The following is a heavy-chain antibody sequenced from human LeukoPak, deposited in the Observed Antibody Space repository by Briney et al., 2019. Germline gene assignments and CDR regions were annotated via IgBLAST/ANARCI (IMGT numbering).Heavy chain of an antibody. CDR3: AGEAPPNIGYCSTTNCYYFDY. CDR1: RYTLTELS. D-gene: IGHD2-2*01. CDR2: FDPEDGET. V-gene: IGHV1-24*01. J-gene: IGHJ4*02. Sequence: ASVKVSCKVSRYTLTELSMHWVRQAPGKGLEWMGGFDPEDGETIYAQKFQGRVTITADKSTTTAYMELSSLRSEDTAMYYCAGEAPPNIGYCSTTNCYYFDYWGQGTLVTVSS.